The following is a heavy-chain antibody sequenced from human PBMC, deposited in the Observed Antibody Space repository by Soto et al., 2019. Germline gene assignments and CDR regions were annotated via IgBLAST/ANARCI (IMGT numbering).Heavy chain of an antibody. D-gene: IGHD3-10*01. J-gene: IGHJ5*02. CDR1: GGSISSSSYF. CDR3: ARDRYYYGSGSYPTPHWFDP. Sequence: SETLSLTCSVSGGSISSSSYFWGWIRQPPGKGLEWIGSIYYSGSTYYNPSLKSRVTISVDTSKNQFSLKLSSVTAADTAVYYCARDRYYYGSGSYPTPHWFDPWGQGTLVTVSS. CDR2: IYYSGST. V-gene: IGHV4-39*07.